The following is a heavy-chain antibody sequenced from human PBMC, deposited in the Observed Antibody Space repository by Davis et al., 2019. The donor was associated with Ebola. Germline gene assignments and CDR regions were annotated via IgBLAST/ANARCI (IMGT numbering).Heavy chain of an antibody. D-gene: IGHD6-13*01. Sequence: PGGSLRLSCAASGFTFSSYGMHWVRQAPGKGLEWVAFIRYDGSNKYYADSVKGRFTISRDNSKNTLYLQMNSLRAEDTAVYYCAKEGDIAAAGYYYYYMDVWGKGTTVTVSS. CDR1: GFTFSSYG. CDR3: AKEGDIAAAGYYYYYMDV. J-gene: IGHJ6*03. CDR2: IRYDGSNK. V-gene: IGHV3-30*02.